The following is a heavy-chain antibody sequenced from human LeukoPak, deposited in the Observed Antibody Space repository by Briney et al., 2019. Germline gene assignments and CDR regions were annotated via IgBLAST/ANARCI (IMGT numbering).Heavy chain of an antibody. CDR1: GFTVSSNY. D-gene: IGHD5-12*01. CDR2: ISGSGGST. V-gene: IGHV3-23*01. Sequence: GGSLRLSCAASGFTVSSNYMSWVRQAPGKGLEWVSAISGSGGSTYYADSVKGRFTISRDNSKNTLYLQMNSLRAEDTAVYYCAKGPQWLRLGYFDYWGQGTLVTVSS. J-gene: IGHJ4*02. CDR3: AKGPQWLRLGYFDY.